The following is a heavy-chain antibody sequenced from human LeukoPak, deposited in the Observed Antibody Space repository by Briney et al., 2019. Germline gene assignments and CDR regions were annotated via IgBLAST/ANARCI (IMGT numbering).Heavy chain of an antibody. CDR3: ARARKIDY. J-gene: IGHJ4*02. V-gene: IGHV3-48*04. CDR2: ISSGSSTI. Sequence: GGSLGLSCAASGFTFSSYSMNWVRQAPGKGLEWVSYISSGSSTIYYADSVKGRFTISRDNAKNSLYLQMNSLRAEDTAVYYCARARKIDYWGQGTLVTVSS. CDR1: GFTFSSYS.